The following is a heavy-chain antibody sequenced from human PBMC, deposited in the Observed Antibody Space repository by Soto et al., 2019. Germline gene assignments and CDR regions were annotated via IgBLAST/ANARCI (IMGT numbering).Heavy chain of an antibody. CDR3: AKDRFKGYSSGDWFDP. CDR1: GFTFSSYA. D-gene: IGHD6-19*01. J-gene: IGHJ5*02. V-gene: IGHV3-23*01. Sequence: EVQLLESGGGLVQPGGSLRLSCAASGFTFSSYAMSWVRQAPGKGLEWVSAISGSGGSTYYADSVKVRFTISRDNSKNTLYLQMNSLRAEDTAVYYCAKDRFKGYSSGDWFDPWGQGTLVTVSS. CDR2: ISGSGGST.